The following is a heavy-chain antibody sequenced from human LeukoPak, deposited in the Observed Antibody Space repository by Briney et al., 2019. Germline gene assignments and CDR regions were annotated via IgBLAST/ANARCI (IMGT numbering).Heavy chain of an antibody. CDR1: GFTFSSYG. CDR2: ISYDGSNK. Sequence: PGGSLRLSCAASGFTFSSYGMHWVRQAPGKGLEWVAVISYDGSNKYYADSVKGRFTISRDNSKNTLYLQMNSLRAEDTAVYYCAKGEVDTAMVSDYWGQGTLVTVSS. J-gene: IGHJ4*02. CDR3: AKGEVDTAMVSDY. V-gene: IGHV3-30*18. D-gene: IGHD5-18*01.